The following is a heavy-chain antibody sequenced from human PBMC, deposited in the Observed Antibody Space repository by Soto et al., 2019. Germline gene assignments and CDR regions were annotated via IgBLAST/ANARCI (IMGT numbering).Heavy chain of an antibody. J-gene: IGHJ6*02. CDR2: ISSSSSYI. CDR1: GFTFSSYS. V-gene: IGHV3-21*01. CDR3: ASMPSTYDILTGYPSTYYYGMDV. Sequence: GGSLRLSCAASGFTFSSYSMNWVRQAPGKGLEWVSSISSSSSYIYYADSVKGRFTISRDNAKNSLYLQMNSLRAEDTAVYYCASMPSTYDILTGYPSTYYYGMDVWGQGTTVTVSS. D-gene: IGHD3-9*01.